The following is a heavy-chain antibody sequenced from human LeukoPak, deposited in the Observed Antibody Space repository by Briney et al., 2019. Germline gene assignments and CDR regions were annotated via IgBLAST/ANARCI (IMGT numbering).Heavy chain of an antibody. CDR3: ARDLHYYVAMGV. J-gene: IGHJ6*02. Sequence: GGSLRLSCEASGFTFSAYAMTWVRQAPGQGLEWVSSIGSDNKPHYSESVKGRFAISRDNSKSMLFLQPNSLRAEDTPLYYCARDLHYYVAMGVWGQGTTVTVSS. D-gene: IGHD3-10*02. CDR1: GFTFSAYA. V-gene: IGHV3-23*01. CDR2: IGSDNKP.